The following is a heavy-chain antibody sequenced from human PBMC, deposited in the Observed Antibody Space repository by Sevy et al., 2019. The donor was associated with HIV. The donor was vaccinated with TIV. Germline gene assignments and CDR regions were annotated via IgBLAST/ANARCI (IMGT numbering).Heavy chain of an antibody. CDR1: GFTFSSYW. J-gene: IGHJ6*02. V-gene: IGHV3-7*03. CDR2: IKQDGSEK. D-gene: IGHD1-26*01. CDR3: ARGSQVGATTFGMDV. Sequence: GGSLRLSCAASGFTFSSYWMSWVRQAPGKGLEWVANIKQDGSEKYYVDSVKGRFTISRDNAKNSLYLQMNSLRAEDTAVYYCARGSQVGATTFGMDVWGQGTTVTVSS.